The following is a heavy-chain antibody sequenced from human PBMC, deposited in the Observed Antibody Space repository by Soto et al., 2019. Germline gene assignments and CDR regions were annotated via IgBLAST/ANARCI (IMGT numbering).Heavy chain of an antibody. CDR1: GGTFSSYT. J-gene: IGHJ3*02. D-gene: IGHD2-15*01. CDR3: ARSIACSGGSCPNHDAFDI. CDR2: IIPILGIA. Sequence: SVKVSCKASGGTFSSYTISWVRQAPGQGLEWMGRIIPILGIANYAQKFQGRVTITADKSTSTAYMELSSLRSEDTAVYYCARSIACSGGSCPNHDAFDIWGQGTMVTVSS. V-gene: IGHV1-69*02.